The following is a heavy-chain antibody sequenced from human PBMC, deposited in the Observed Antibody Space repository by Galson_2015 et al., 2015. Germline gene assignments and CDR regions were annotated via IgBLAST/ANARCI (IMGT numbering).Heavy chain of an antibody. V-gene: IGHV3-23*01. CDR3: AKYYCSSTSSSVTLLDH. J-gene: IGHJ4*02. CDR1: VFTFSSSA. CDR2: ISGSGGST. Sequence: SLRLSSAPSVFTFSSSALRRVRQAPGKGLEWVSGISGSGGSTYYADSVKGRFTISRDKSKNTLYLQMNSLRAEDTAVYYCAKYYCSSTSSSVTLLDHSRQGTLVTVSS. D-gene: IGHD2-2*01.